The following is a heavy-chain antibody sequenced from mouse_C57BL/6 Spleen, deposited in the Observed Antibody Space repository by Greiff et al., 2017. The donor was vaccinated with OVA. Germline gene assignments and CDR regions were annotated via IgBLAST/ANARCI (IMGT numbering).Heavy chain of an antibody. V-gene: IGHV1-55*01. D-gene: IGHD1-1*01. Sequence: QVQLQQPGAELVKPGASVKMSCKASGYTFTSYWITWVKQRPGQGLEWIGDLYPGSGSTNYNEKFKSKATLTVDTSSSTAYMQLSSLTSEDSAVYYCARGPYYGSSPFAYWGQGTLVTVSA. J-gene: IGHJ3*01. CDR3: ARGPYYGSSPFAY. CDR2: LYPGSGST. CDR1: GYTFTSYW.